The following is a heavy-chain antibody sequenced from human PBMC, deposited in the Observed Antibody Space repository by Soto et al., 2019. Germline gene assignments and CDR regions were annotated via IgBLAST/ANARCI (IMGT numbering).Heavy chain of an antibody. Sequence: KTSETLSLTCTVSGGSISSSSYYWGWIRQPPGKGLEWIGSIYYSGTTYYNPSLKSRVTISVGTSKNQFSLRLSSVTAADTAVYYCARLSASGYDLPFYFYGMDVWGQGTTVTVSS. D-gene: IGHD5-12*01. CDR3: ARLSASGYDLPFYFYGMDV. J-gene: IGHJ6*02. CDR1: GGSISSSSYY. CDR2: IYYSGTT. V-gene: IGHV4-39*01.